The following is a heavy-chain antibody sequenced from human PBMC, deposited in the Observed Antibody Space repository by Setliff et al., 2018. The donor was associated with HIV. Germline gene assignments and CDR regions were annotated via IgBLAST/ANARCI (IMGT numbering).Heavy chain of an antibody. CDR2: INPNSGKT. CDR3: ARDLAYCSGGSCYRPFIYYFYYMDV. J-gene: IGHJ6*03. V-gene: IGHV1-2*02. D-gene: IGHD2-15*01. CDR1: GYTLAALS. Sequence: ASVKVSCKVFGYTLAALSIHWVRQAPGKGLEWMGWINPNSGKTYYAQEFQGRVTMTSDTSINTAYMEVSWLTSDDTAIYYCARDLAYCSGGSCYRPFIYYFYYMDVWGKGATVTVSS.